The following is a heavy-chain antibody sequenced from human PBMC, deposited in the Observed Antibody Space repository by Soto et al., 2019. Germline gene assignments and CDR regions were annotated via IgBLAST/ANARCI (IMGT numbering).Heavy chain of an antibody. CDR1: GYTFSNFW. Sequence: PVKSLKISCRCSGYTFSNFWIAWVRHLPGKGLEWMGIIYPGDHETRYSPSFHGKVTISADKSINTAHLQWSSLEASDSAFYYCARSPRSSPYFDYWGQGALVTVSS. J-gene: IGHJ4*02. CDR2: IYPGDHET. CDR3: ARSPRSSPYFDY. D-gene: IGHD6-13*01. V-gene: IGHV5-51*03.